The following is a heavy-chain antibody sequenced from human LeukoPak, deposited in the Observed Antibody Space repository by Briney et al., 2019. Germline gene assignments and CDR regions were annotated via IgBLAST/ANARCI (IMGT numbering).Heavy chain of an antibody. D-gene: IGHD6-19*01. Sequence: GGSLRLSCGASGFTFRAYWMTWVRQAPGRGLDWVANIRQDGSDKYFVDSVKGRFTISRDNAKKSLYMQMNSLRAEDTAIYYCARGGGGRGWFYENNYRDVWGKGTTVIVS. V-gene: IGHV3-7*01. CDR3: ARGGGGRGWFYENNYRDV. CDR2: IRQDGSDK. CDR1: GFTFRAYW. J-gene: IGHJ6*03.